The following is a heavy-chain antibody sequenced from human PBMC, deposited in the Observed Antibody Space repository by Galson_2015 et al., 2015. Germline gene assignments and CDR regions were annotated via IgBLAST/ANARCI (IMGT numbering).Heavy chain of an antibody. CDR1: GFTFSSYE. V-gene: IGHV3-48*03. D-gene: IGHD3-10*01. J-gene: IGHJ4*02. CDR2: ISSSGSTI. Sequence: SLRLSCAASGFTFSSYEMNWVRQAPGKGLEWVSYISSSGSTIYYADSVKGRFTISRDNAKNSLYLQMNSLRAEDTAVYYCAREVLHYYGSGSPDYWGQGTLVTVSS. CDR3: AREVLHYYGSGSPDY.